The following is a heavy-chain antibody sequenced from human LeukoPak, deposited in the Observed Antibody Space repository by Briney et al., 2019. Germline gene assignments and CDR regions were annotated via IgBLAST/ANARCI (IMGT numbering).Heavy chain of an antibody. CDR1: GITFSGAW. CDR2: INDDGSFR. Sequence: PGGSLRLSCAASGITFSGAWMHWVRQAPGKGLVWVSRINDDGSFRRYANSVKGRFTISRDNAKNTLFLQMDGLRAEDTAVYYCARVSGPGMNEYYHLWGQGTLVTVSS. V-gene: IGHV3-74*01. CDR3: ARVSGPGMNEYYHL. D-gene: IGHD3-10*01. J-gene: IGHJ1*01.